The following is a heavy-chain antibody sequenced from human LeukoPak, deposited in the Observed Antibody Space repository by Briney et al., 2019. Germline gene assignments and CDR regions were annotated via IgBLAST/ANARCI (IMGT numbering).Heavy chain of an antibody. CDR1: EFTFSNYE. J-gene: IGHJ4*02. CDR3: ARGRLIRLESFFAL. Sequence: GGALRLSCAASEFTFSNYELHWVRQAPGKGLEWVAYFNRDGSDIYYAASARGRFTISSDNAKKSVLLQMNVLRAEDTAVYYCARGRLIRLESFFALWGQGTLVTVSS. D-gene: IGHD2-21*01. CDR2: FNRDGSDI. V-gene: IGHV3-48*03.